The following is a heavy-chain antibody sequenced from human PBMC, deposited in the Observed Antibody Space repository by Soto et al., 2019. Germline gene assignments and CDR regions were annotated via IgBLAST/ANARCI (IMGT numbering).Heavy chain of an antibody. CDR3: ARGGYYYDSSGRPHPTPLPSDY. J-gene: IGHJ4*02. V-gene: IGHV4-38-2*01. Sequence: PSETLSLTCAVSGYSISSGYYWGWIRQPPGKGLEWIGNIYHSGNTYYNPSLKSRVTISVDTSKNQFSLRLSSVTAADTAVYYCARGGYYYDSSGRPHPTPLPSDYWGQGTLVTVSS. D-gene: IGHD3-22*01. CDR1: GYSISSGYY. CDR2: IYHSGNT.